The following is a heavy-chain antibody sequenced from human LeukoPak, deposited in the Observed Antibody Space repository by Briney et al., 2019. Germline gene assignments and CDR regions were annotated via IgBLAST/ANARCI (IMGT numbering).Heavy chain of an antibody. D-gene: IGHD5-18*01. V-gene: IGHV1-8*01. Sequence: ASVKVSCKASGYTFTSYDINWVRQATGQGLEWMGWMNPNSGNTGYAQKFQGRVTMTRNTSISTAYMELSSLRSEDTAAYYCARGSRFVGYSYGYGNDYWGQGTLVTVSS. CDR3: ARGSRFVGYSYGYGNDY. CDR1: GYTFTSYD. J-gene: IGHJ4*02. CDR2: MNPNSGNT.